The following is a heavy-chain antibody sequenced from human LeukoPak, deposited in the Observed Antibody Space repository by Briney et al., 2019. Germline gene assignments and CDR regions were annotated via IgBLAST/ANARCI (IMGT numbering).Heavy chain of an antibody. CDR3: ARGLRYFDWAVDAFDI. Sequence: GSLRISCAASGFTVSSYWMSWVRQAPGKGLEWVSYISSSGSTIYFADSVNGRFTISRDNANNSLYLQINSLRAEDTAVYYCARGLRYFDWAVDAFDIWGQGTMVTVSS. CDR1: GFTVSSYW. V-gene: IGHV3-48*04. D-gene: IGHD3-9*01. CDR2: ISSSGSTI. J-gene: IGHJ3*02.